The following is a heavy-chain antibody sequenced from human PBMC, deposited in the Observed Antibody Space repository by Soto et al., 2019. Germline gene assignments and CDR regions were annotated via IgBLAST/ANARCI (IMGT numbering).Heavy chain of an antibody. J-gene: IGHJ4*02. CDR1: GFTFSSYG. Sequence: GGSLRLSCAASGFTFSSYGMHWVRQAPGKGLEWVAVISYDGSNKYYADSVKGRFTISRDNSKNTLYLQMNSLRAEDTAVYYCAKDSKGYYFDYWGQGTLVTVSS. V-gene: IGHV3-30*18. CDR2: ISYDGSNK. CDR3: AKDSKGYYFDY.